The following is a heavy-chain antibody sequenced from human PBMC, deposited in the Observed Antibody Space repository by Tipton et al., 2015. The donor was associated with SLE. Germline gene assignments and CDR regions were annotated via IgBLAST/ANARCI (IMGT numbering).Heavy chain of an antibody. Sequence: TLSLTCTVSGGSISSHYWSWIRQPPGKGLGWIGYIYYSGSTYYNPSLKSRVTISVDTSKNQFSLKLSSVTAADTAVYYCARGTNYGYYFDYGGQGTLVTVSS. CDR1: GGSISSHY. J-gene: IGHJ4*02. V-gene: IGHV4-59*08. D-gene: IGHD4-17*01. CDR3: ARGTNYGYYFDY. CDR2: IYYSGST.